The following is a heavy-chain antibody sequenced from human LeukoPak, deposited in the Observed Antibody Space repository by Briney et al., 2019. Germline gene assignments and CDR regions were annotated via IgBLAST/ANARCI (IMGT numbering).Heavy chain of an antibody. J-gene: IGHJ4*02. D-gene: IGHD4-23*01. CDR3: AKDLHGGYSSDY. CDR1: GFTFNNFG. V-gene: IGHV3-30*02. Sequence: GGSLRLSCAASGFTFNNFGMHWVRQAPGKGLEWVSFIGYEGVHKFYADSVKGRFTISKDNSKATLYLQVNSLRPEDSAVYYCAKDLHGGYSSDYWGQGTLVTVFS. CDR2: IGYEGVHK.